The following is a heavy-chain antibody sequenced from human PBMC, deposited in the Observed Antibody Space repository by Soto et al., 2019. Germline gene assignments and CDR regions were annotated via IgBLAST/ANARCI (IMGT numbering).Heavy chain of an antibody. CDR2: IRSKAYGGTT. CDR1: GFTFGDYA. CDR3: TRDWGITMVRRNYYYYMDV. Sequence: GGSLRLSCTASGFTFGDYAMSWFRQAPGKGLEWVGFIRSKAYGGTTEYAASVKGRFTISRDDSKSIAYLQMNSLKTEDTAVYYCTRDWGITMVRRNYYYYMDVWGKGTTVTVSS. V-gene: IGHV3-49*03. D-gene: IGHD3-10*01. J-gene: IGHJ6*03.